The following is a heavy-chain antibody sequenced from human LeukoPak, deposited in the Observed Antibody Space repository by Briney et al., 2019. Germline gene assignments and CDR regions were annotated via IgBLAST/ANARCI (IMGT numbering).Heavy chain of an antibody. Sequence: PGGSLRLSCVASGFTFSDHYMEWVRQAPGKGLEWVSYISSSGRTMYYADSLKGRFTISRDNAKNSLYLQMNSLRAEGTAVYYCARLYCSSPSCYPFDWWGQGTLVTVSS. CDR2: ISSSGRTM. D-gene: IGHD2-2*01. CDR3: ARLYCSSPSCYPFDW. V-gene: IGHV3-11*04. CDR1: GFTFSDHY. J-gene: IGHJ4*02.